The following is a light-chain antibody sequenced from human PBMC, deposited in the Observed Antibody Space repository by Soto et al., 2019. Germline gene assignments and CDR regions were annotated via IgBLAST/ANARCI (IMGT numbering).Light chain of an antibody. CDR1: QSVSNNY. V-gene: IGKV3-20*01. Sequence: EIVLTQSPGALSLSPGERAALSCRASQSVSNNYLAWYQQKPGQAPRLLIHGASSRAAGIPDRFSGSGSGTDFTLTISSLEPDDFAVYSCQQYANFKTFGQGTRVEIK. CDR3: QQYANFKT. J-gene: IGKJ1*01. CDR2: GAS.